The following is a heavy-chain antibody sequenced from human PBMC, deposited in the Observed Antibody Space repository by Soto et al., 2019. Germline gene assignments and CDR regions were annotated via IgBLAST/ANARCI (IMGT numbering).Heavy chain of an antibody. Sequence: VQLVESGGGVVQPGRSLRLSCAASGFTFSSYVMHWVRQAPGKGLEWVANIKQDGSEKYYVDSVKGRFSISRDNAKNSLYLQMNSLRAEDTAVYYCARDLGSDDILTGPAVRDAFDIWGQGTMVTVSS. V-gene: IGHV3-7*01. CDR1: GFTFSSYV. D-gene: IGHD3-9*01. CDR2: IKQDGSEK. CDR3: ARDLGSDDILTGPAVRDAFDI. J-gene: IGHJ3*02.